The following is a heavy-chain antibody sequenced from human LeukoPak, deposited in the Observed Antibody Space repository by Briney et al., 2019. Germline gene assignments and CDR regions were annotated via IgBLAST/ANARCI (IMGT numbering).Heavy chain of an antibody. J-gene: IGHJ4*02. D-gene: IGHD6-13*01. CDR1: GFSFSSDG. Sequence: PGGTLRLSCAASGFSFSSDGMSWVRQAPGKGLEWVSGILGGAGSTYYADSVKGRFIISRDTSKNTLYLQMNSLRAEDTAVYYCTRRIASDYWGQGTLVTVSS. CDR2: ILGGAGST. CDR3: TRRIASDY. V-gene: IGHV3-23*01.